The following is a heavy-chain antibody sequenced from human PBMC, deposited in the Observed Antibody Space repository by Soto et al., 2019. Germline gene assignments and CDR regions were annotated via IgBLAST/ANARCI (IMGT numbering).Heavy chain of an antibody. V-gene: IGHV3-15*07. CDR3: TIYARGVDY. Sequence: NWVRQAPGKGLEWVGRIKSKTDGGTTDYAALVKGRFTISRDDSKNTLYLKMNSLITEDTAVYYCTIYARGVDYWGQGTLVTVSS. J-gene: IGHJ4*02. D-gene: IGHD3-10*02. CDR2: IKSKTDGGTT.